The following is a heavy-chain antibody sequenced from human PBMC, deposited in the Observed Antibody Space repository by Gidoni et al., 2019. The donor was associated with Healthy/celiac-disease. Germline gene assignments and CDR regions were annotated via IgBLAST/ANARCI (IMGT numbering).Heavy chain of an antibody. CDR1: GGSISSSSYY. CDR2: IYYSGST. CDR3: ARSSGIVVVPAAIGMDV. V-gene: IGHV4-39*01. J-gene: IGHJ6*02. Sequence: QLQLQESGPGLVKPSETLSLTCTVSGGSISSSSYYWGWIRQPPGKGLEWIGSIYYSGSTYYNPSLKSRVTISVDTSKNQFSLKLSSVTAADTAVYYCARSSGIVVVPAAIGMDVWGQGTTVTVSS. D-gene: IGHD2-2*01.